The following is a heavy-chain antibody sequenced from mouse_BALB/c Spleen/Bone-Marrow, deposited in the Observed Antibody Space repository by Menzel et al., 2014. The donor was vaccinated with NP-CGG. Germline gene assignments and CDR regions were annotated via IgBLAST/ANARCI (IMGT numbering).Heavy chain of an antibody. J-gene: IGHJ4*01. D-gene: IGHD2-14*01. CDR2: ISGGGSYT. CDR1: GFTFSSYG. CDR3: ARGHYRYDAYAMDC. Sequence: EVQGVESGGGLVKPGGSLKLSCAASGFTFSSYGMSWARQTPEKRLEWVATISGGGSYTYYPDSVKGRFTISRDNAKKNLCLQMSSLRSEDTALYYCARGHYRYDAYAMDCWCQGTSVTVTS. V-gene: IGHV5-9-2*01.